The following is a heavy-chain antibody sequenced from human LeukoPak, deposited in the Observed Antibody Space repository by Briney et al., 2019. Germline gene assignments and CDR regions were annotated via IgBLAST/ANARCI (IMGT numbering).Heavy chain of an antibody. V-gene: IGHV3-66*01. Sequence: PGGSLRLSCAASGFTVSSNYMSWVRQAPGKGLEWVSVIYSGGSTYYADSVKGRFTISRDNSKNTLYLQMNSLRVEDTAVYYRARAQYYYGSGDLNWGQGTTVNVSS. CDR1: GFTVSSNY. CDR3: ARAQYYYGSGDLN. CDR2: IYSGGST. D-gene: IGHD3-10*01. J-gene: IGHJ6*02.